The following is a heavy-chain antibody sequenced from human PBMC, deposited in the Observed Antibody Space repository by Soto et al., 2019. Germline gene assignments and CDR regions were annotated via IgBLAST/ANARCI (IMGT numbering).Heavy chain of an antibody. CDR2: ISYDGSNK. CDR3: ARELTSGVEVY. Sequence: QVQLVESGGGVVQPGRSLRLSCAASGFTFSSYAMHWVRQAPGKGLEWVAVISYDGSNKYYADSVKGRFTISRDNSKNTLYLQMNSLSAEDTAVYYCARELTSGVEVYWGQGTLVTVSS. D-gene: IGHD1-20*01. V-gene: IGHV3-30-3*01. CDR1: GFTFSSYA. J-gene: IGHJ4*02.